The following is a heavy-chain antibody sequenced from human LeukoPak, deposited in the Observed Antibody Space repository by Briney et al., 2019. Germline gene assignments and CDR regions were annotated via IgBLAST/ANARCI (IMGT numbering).Heavy chain of an antibody. CDR2: INHSGST. CDR3: ARGAMVRGVNTKVRGYNWFDP. V-gene: IGHV4-34*01. Sequence: PSETLSLTCAVYGGSFSGYYWSWIRQPPGKGLEWIGEINHSGSTNYNPSLKSRVTISVDTSKNQFSLKLSSVTAADTAVYYCARGAMVRGVNTKVRGYNWFDPWGQGTLVTVSS. D-gene: IGHD3-10*01. CDR1: GGSFSGYY. J-gene: IGHJ5*02.